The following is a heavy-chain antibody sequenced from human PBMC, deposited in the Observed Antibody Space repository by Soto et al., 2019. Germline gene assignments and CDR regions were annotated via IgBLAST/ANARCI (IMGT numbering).Heavy chain of an antibody. V-gene: IGHV3-30*18. CDR1: GFTFSSYG. CDR2: ISYDGSNK. J-gene: IGHJ6*02. D-gene: IGHD6-13*01. CDR3: AKDIGWQQLVLSYYYGMDV. Sequence: QVQLVESGGGVVQPGRSLRLSCAASGFTFSSYGMHWVRQAPGKGLEWVAVISYDGSNKYYADSVKGRFTISRDNSKNTLYLQMNSLRAEDTAVYYCAKDIGWQQLVLSYYYGMDVWGQGTTVTVSS.